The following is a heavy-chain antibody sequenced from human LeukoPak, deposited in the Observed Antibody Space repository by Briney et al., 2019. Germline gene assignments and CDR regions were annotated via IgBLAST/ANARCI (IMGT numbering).Heavy chain of an antibody. D-gene: IGHD6-19*01. Sequence: SQTLSLTCTVSGGSISSGSHYWSWIRQPAGKGLEWIGRIYTSGSTNYNPSLKSRVTISVDTSKNQFSLKLSSVTAADTAVYYCARVGGTAVGIDYWGQGTLVTVSS. J-gene: IGHJ4*02. CDR1: GGSISSGSHY. CDR2: IYTSGST. CDR3: ARVGGTAVGIDY. V-gene: IGHV4-61*02.